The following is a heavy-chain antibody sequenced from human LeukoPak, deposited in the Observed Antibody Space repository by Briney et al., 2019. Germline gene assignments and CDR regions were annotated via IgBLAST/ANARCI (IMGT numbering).Heavy chain of an antibody. CDR1: GFTVSSNY. V-gene: IGHV3-23*01. CDR2: ISGSGGST. D-gene: IGHD5-24*01. J-gene: IGHJ4*02. CDR3: ANAVLEMATIRFDY. Sequence: GGSLRLSCAASGFTVSSNYMSWVRQAPGKGLEWVSAISGSGGSTYYADSVRGRFTISRDNSKNTLYLQMNSLRAEDTAVYYCANAVLEMATIRFDYWGQGTLVTVSS.